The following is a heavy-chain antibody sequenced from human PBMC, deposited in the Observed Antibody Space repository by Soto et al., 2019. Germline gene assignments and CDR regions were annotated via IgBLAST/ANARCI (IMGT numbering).Heavy chain of an antibody. D-gene: IGHD1-26*01. V-gene: IGHV6-1*01. J-gene: IGHJ6*02. CDR2: TYYRSKWYN. Sequence: SQTLSLTCAISGDSVSSNSAAWNWIRQSPSRGLEWLGRTYYRSKWYNDYAVSVKSRITINPDTSKNQFSLQLNSVTPEDTAVYYCARAFFAGANTPYYYYGMDVWGQGTTVTVSS. CDR1: GDSVSSNSAA. CDR3: ARAFFAGANTPYYYYGMDV.